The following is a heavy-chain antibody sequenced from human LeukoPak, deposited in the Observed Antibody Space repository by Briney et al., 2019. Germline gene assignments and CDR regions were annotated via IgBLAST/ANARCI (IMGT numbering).Heavy chain of an antibody. V-gene: IGHV3-30-3*01. J-gene: IGHJ4*02. D-gene: IGHD1-26*01. CDR1: GFTFSSYA. CDR3: ARGGSSGSYLTN. Sequence: PGGSLRLSCAASGFTFSSYAMHWVRQAPGKGLEWVAVISYDGSNKYYADSVKGRFTISRDNAKNSLYLQMNSLRAEDTAVYYCARGGSSGSYLTNWGQGTLVTVSS. CDR2: ISYDGSNK.